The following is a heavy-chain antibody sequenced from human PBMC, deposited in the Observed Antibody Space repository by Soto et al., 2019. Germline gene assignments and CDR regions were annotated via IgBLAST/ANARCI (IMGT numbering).Heavy chain of an antibody. D-gene: IGHD6-19*01. J-gene: IGHJ4*02. CDR3: AKGGRQWLVTSDFNY. CDR1: GFTFSSYS. Sequence: GGSLRLSCAASGFTFSSYSMNWVRQAPGKGLEWVSYISSSSSTIYYADSEKGRFTISRDSSKNTVYLEMTSLRAEDTAVYYCAKGGRQWLVTSDFNYWGQGALVTVSS. V-gene: IGHV3-48*01. CDR2: ISSSSSTI.